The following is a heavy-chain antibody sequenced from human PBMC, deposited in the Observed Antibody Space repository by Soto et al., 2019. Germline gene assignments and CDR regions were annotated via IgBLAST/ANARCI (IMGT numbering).Heavy chain of an antibody. V-gene: IGHV1-69*13. Sequence: GASVKVSCKASGGTFSSYAISWVRQAPGQGLEWMGGIIPIFGTANYAQKFQGRVTITADESTSTAYMELSSLRSEDTAVYYCARDLTPIAGEFYYYYGMDVWGQGTTVTVS. CDR1: GGTFSSYA. CDR2: IIPIFGTA. J-gene: IGHJ6*02. CDR3: ARDLTPIAGEFYYYYGMDV. D-gene: IGHD3-10*01.